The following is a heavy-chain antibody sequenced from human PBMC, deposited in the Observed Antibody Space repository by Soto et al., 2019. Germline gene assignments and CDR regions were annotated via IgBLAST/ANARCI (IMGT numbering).Heavy chain of an antibody. CDR2: IYYSGST. J-gene: IGHJ6*02. V-gene: IGHV4-59*01. D-gene: IGHD4-17*01. Sequence: SETLSLTCTVSGGSISSYYWSWIRQPPGKGLEWIGYIYYSGSTNYNPSLKSRVTISVDTSKNQFSLKLSSVTAADTAVYYCARDRATVTSYYYYGMDGWGQGTTVTVSS. CDR3: ARDRATVTSYYYYGMDG. CDR1: GGSISSYY.